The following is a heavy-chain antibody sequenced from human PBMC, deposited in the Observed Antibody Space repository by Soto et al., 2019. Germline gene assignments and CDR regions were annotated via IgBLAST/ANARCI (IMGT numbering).Heavy chain of an antibody. CDR1: GGPVNSNGYY. CDR3: TIARYDVTILEVGYYFYY. D-gene: IGHD3-3*01. Sequence: QVQLQESGPGLVKPSETLSLTCTVSGGPVNSNGYYWSWIRQPPGKGLESIGYIYYSGSTNYTPSLKSPDTITLDTSKRHFAVKHRSITATATAVSYCTIARYDVTILEVGYYFYYWGRGTLVAVSA. CDR2: IYYSGST. V-gene: IGHV4-61*03. J-gene: IGHJ4*02.